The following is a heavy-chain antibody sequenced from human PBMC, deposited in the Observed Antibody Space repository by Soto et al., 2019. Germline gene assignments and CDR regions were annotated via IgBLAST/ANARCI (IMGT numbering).Heavy chain of an antibody. J-gene: IGHJ4*02. CDR1: GGTFSSYA. D-gene: IGHD3-3*01. V-gene: IGHV1-69*13. CDR2: IIPIFGTA. Sequence: GASVKVSCKASGGTFSSYAISWVRQAPGQGIEWMGGIIPIFGTANYAQKFQGRVTITADESTSTAYMELSSLRSEDTAVYYCAREVRFLEWLSGYYFDYWGQGTLVTVSS. CDR3: AREVRFLEWLSGYYFDY.